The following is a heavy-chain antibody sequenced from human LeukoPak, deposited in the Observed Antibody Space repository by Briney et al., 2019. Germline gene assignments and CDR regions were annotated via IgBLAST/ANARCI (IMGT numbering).Heavy chain of an antibody. Sequence: PGGSLRLSCGASGFTFSSYEMNWVRQAPGKGLEWISYISSSGSTIYYADSVKGRFTISRDNAKNSLYLQMNSLRAEDTAVYYCAKGPYGDYEGDNWFDPWGQGTLVTVSS. CDR2: ISSSGSTI. J-gene: IGHJ5*02. D-gene: IGHD4-17*01. CDR3: AKGPYGDYEGDNWFDP. CDR1: GFTFSSYE. V-gene: IGHV3-48*03.